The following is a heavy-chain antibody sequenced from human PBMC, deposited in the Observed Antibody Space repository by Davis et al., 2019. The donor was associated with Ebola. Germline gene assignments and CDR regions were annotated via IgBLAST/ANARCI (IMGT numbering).Heavy chain of an antibody. J-gene: IGHJ6*02. D-gene: IGHD6-13*01. V-gene: IGHV3-74*01. CDR1: GFTFSSYW. Sequence: GESLKISCAASGFTFSSYWMHWVRQAPGKGLVWVSRIHTDGSSTSYADSVKGRFTISRDNAKNTLYLQMNSLRAEDTAVYYCARGHSSSWYVYYYGMDVWGQGTTVTVSS. CDR3: ARGHSSSWYVYYYGMDV. CDR2: IHTDGSST.